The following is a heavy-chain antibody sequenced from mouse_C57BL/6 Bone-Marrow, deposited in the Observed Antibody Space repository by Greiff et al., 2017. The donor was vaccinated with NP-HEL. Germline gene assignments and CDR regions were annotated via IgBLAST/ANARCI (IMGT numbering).Heavy chain of an antibody. CDR1: GYTFTSYT. Sequence: VQLQQSGAELARPGASVKMSCKASGYTFTSYTMHWVKQRPGQGLEWIGYINPSSGYTKYNQKFKDKATLTADKSSSTAYMQLSSLTSEDSAVYYCAREGYGKYVPECAYWGQGTLVTVSA. CDR2: INPSSGYT. J-gene: IGHJ3*01. D-gene: IGHD2-10*02. CDR3: AREGYGKYVPECAY. V-gene: IGHV1-4*01.